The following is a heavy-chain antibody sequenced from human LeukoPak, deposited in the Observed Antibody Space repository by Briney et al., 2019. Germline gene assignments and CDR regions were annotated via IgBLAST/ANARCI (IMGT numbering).Heavy chain of an antibody. CDR1: GGTFSSYA. CDR3: ASAYYYGSGSYYNLAGADY. J-gene: IGHJ4*02. CDR2: IIPILGIA. Sequence: SVKVSCKASGGTFSSYAISWVRQAPGQGLEWMGRIIPILGIANYAQKFQGRVTITADKSTSTAYMELSSLRSEDTAVYYCASAYYYGSGSYYNLAGADYWGQGTLVTVSS. D-gene: IGHD3-10*01. V-gene: IGHV1-69*04.